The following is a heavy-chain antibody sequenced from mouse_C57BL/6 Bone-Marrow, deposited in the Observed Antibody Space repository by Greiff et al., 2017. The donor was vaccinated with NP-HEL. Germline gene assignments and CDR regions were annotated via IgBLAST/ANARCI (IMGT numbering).Heavy chain of an antibody. D-gene: IGHD1-1*01. Sequence: EVQGVESGGGLVQPGGSLSLSCAASGFTFTDYYMSWVRQPPGKALEWLGFIRNKANGYTTEYSASVQGRFTITRDNSKSILYLQMNALRAEDSATYYCARSYYGSSYGYFDYWGQGTTLTVSS. CDR3: ARSYYGSSYGYFDY. J-gene: IGHJ2*01. CDR2: IRNKANGYTT. CDR1: GFTFTDYY. V-gene: IGHV7-3*01.